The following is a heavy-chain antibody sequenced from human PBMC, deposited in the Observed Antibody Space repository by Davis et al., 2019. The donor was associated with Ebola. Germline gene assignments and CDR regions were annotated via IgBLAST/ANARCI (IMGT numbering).Heavy chain of an antibody. CDR2: ISSSGSSI. CDR3: TRGGGRDNYNLGY. CDR1: GFTFSDYY. D-gene: IGHD5-24*01. Sequence: GESLKISCAASGFTFSDYYMNWIRQAPGKGLECISYISSSGSSIYYADSVKGRFTISRDNAKNSLYLQMNSLRVEDTAIYYCTRGGGRDNYNLGYWGQGTLVTVSS. J-gene: IGHJ4*02. V-gene: IGHV3-11*04.